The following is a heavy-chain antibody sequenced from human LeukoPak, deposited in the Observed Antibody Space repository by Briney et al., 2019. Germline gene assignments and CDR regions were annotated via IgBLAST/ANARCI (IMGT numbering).Heavy chain of an antibody. Sequence: TGGSLRLSCAASGFTFSSYSMNWVRQAPGKGLEWVSYISSSSSTIYYADSVKGRFTISRDNAKNSLYLQMNSLRAEDTAVYYCASSWFGGGAFDIWGQGTMVTVSS. J-gene: IGHJ3*02. D-gene: IGHD3-10*01. CDR1: GFTFSSYS. CDR3: ASSWFGGGAFDI. V-gene: IGHV3-48*01. CDR2: ISSSSSTI.